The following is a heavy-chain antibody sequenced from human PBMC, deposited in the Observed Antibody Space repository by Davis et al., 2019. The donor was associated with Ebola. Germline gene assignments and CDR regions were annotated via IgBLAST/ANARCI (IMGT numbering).Heavy chain of an antibody. V-gene: IGHV1-18*01. CDR1: GYTFSNSA. D-gene: IGHD6-19*01. CDR2: ISGYNGDT. Sequence: ASVKVSCKASGYTFSNSAMHWVRQAPGQRLEWMGWISGYNGDTNYAQKFQGRFTLTTDTSTSTAYMELRSLRSDDTAVYYCAKTGMYSSGWDNFIDQCGQGTLVTVSA. J-gene: IGHJ4*02. CDR3: AKTGMYSSGWDNFIDQ.